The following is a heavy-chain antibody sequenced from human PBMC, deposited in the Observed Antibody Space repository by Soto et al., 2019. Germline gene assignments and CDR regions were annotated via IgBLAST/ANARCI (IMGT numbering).Heavy chain of an antibody. J-gene: IGHJ4*02. V-gene: IGHV3-74*01. CDR2: ISDYGRI. D-gene: IGHD1-1*01. CDR1: GFTFGNYW. Sequence: PGGSLRLSCAASGFTFGNYWMHWVSQAPGKGLVWVSRISDYGRINYADSVKDRFIISRDEARSEPKLQMNDLRVEDTATYYCARGGLEPLHNWGQGALVTVSS. CDR3: ARGGLEPLHN.